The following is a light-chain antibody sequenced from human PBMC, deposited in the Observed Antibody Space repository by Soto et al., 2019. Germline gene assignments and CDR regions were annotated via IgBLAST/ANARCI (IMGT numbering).Light chain of an antibody. CDR3: CSYTSSNTRV. J-gene: IGLJ3*02. V-gene: IGLV2-14*01. Sequence: QSALTRPASVSGSPGQSITISCTGTSSDVGGYKYVSWYQQHPGKAPKLMIYEVSNRPSGVSNRFSGSKSGNTASLTISGLQAEDEADYYCCSYTSSNTRVFGGGTKLTVL. CDR2: EVS. CDR1: SSDVGGYKY.